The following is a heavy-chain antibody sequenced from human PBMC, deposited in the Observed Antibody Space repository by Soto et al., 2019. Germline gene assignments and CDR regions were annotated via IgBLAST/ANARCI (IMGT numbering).Heavy chain of an antibody. Sequence: QVQLQESGSGLVKPSQTLSLTCAVSGGSISTGGYSWSWIRQPPGKGLEWIGYIYDGGSTYYNLSLKSRVTISVDTSKNQFSLKLSSVTAADTAVYYCAREAVYYFDYWGQGTLVTVSS. V-gene: IGHV4-30-2*01. CDR2: IYDGGST. D-gene: IGHD6-19*01. CDR3: AREAVYYFDY. J-gene: IGHJ4*02. CDR1: GGSISTGGYS.